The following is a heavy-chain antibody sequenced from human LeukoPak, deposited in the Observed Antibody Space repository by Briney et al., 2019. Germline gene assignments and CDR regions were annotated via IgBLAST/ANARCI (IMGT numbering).Heavy chain of an antibody. CDR2: ISSSSSYI. Sequence: GGSLRLSCAASGFTFSSYSMNWVRQAPGKGLEWVSSISSSSSYIYYADSVKGRFTISRDNAKNSLYLQMNSLRAEDTAVYYCARAKLAVHASFDSWGQGSMVTVSS. CDR1: GFTFSSYS. D-gene: IGHD6-19*01. CDR3: ARAKLAVHASFDS. V-gene: IGHV3-21*01. J-gene: IGHJ4*02.